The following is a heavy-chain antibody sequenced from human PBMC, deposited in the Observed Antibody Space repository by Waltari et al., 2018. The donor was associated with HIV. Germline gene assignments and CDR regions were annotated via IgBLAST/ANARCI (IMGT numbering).Heavy chain of an antibody. CDR2: IYYSGST. D-gene: IGHD6-19*01. CDR3: ARQVIASGWRGYFDY. V-gene: IGHV4-39*01. Sequence: QLHLQESGPGLVKPSETLSLTCTVPGGPLSSSSYDSAWIRPPPGKGLEWIGSIYYSGSTYYNPSLKSRVTISVDTSKNQFSLKLSSVTAADTAVYYCARQVIASGWRGYFDYWGQGTLVTVSS. CDR1: GGPLSSSSYD. J-gene: IGHJ4*02.